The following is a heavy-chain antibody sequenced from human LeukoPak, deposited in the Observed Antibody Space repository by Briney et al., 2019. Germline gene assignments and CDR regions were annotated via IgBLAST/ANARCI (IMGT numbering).Heavy chain of an antibody. CDR1: GYTFTGYY. J-gene: IGHJ4*02. CDR3: AKSWYYYGSGSDY. V-gene: IGHV1-2*02. CDR2: INPNSGGT. D-gene: IGHD3-10*01. Sequence: ASVKVSCXASGYTFTGYYMHWVRQAPGQGLVWMGWINPNSGGTNYAQKFQGRVTMTRDTSISTAYMELSRLRSDDTAVYYCAKSWYYYGSGSDYWGQGTLVTVSS.